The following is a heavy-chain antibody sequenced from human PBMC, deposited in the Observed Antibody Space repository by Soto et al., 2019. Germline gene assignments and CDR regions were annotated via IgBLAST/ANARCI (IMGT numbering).Heavy chain of an antibody. CDR1: GFTFSDYH. CDR3: ATSINTFNL. CDR2: IRNKAHSYTT. V-gene: IGHV3-72*01. J-gene: IGHJ3*01. D-gene: IGHD2-21*01. Sequence: GGSLRLSCAASGFTFSDYHMDWVRQAPGKGLDWVGRIRNKAHSYTTEYAASVKGRVTVSRDDSKNSLYLQMNSLKTEDTAVYFCATSINTFNLWGQGTMVTVSS.